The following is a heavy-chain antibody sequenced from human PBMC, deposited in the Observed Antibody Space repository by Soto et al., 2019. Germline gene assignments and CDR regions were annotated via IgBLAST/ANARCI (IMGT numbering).Heavy chain of an antibody. CDR3: ASIAARGIWYDP. J-gene: IGHJ5*02. D-gene: IGHD6-6*01. V-gene: IGHV4-39*07. Sequence: SETLSLTCSVSGDSISNSRFYWAWIRQSPGEGLEWIGSIYHTGSANYNPSLKSRVTIFVDTSKNQFSLKLSSVTAADTAVYYCASIAARGIWYDPWSQGTLVTVSS. CDR2: IYHTGSA. CDR1: GDSISNSRFY.